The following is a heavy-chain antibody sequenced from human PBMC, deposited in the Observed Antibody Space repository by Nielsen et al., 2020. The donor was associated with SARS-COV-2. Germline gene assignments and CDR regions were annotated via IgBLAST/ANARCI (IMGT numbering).Heavy chain of an antibody. J-gene: IGHJ4*02. CDR1: GYTFTGYY. V-gene: IGHV1-2*02. D-gene: IGHD6-19*01. CDR2: INPNSGGT. CDR3: ARGLPGYTSGWDS. Sequence: ASVKVSCKASGYTFTGYYMHWVRQAPGQGLEWMGWINPNSGGTNYAQKFQGRVTMTRDTSISTAYMELSRLRSDDTAVYYCARGLPGYTSGWDSWGQGTLVIVSS.